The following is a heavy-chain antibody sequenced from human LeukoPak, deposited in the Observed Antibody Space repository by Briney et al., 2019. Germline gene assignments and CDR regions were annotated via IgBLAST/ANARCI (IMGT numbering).Heavy chain of an antibody. Sequence: ASLTVSCMASGYSVTNYGITWVRQAPGQGPEWMGWISSYNGYTKYAQKFQGRVTMTTDRFTNTAHVELRSLRSEDTAVYYCARERGSGSYEGLDAFDIWGQGTMVTVSS. CDR2: ISSYNGYT. D-gene: IGHD1-26*01. J-gene: IGHJ3*02. CDR1: GYSVTNYG. V-gene: IGHV1-18*01. CDR3: ARERGSGSYEGLDAFDI.